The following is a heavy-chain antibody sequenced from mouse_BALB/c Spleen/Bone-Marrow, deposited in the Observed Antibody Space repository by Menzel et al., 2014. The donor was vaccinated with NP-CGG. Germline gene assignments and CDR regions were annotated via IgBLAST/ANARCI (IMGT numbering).Heavy chain of an antibody. V-gene: IGHV1-54*01. Sequence: QVQLKESGAELVRPGTSVKVSCEASGYAFTNYLIEWVKQRPGQGLEWIGVINPGSGGTNYNEKFKGKATLTADKSSSTAYMQLSSLTSDDSAVYFCARNANWLFAYWGQGTLVTVSA. CDR2: INPGSGGT. CDR3: ARNANWLFAY. J-gene: IGHJ3*01. D-gene: IGHD4-1*01. CDR1: GYAFTNYL.